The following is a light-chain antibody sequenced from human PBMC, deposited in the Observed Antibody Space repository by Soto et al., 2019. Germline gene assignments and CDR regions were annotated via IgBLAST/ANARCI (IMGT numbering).Light chain of an antibody. CDR1: SSDLGSHNL. J-gene: IGLJ1*01. CDR3: CSCADTGTYV. Sequence: QSVLTQPASVSGSPGQSITISFTGTSSDLGSHNLVSWYQQHPGKVPKLILYEVTKRPSGVSNRFSGSKSGNTASLTISGLQPEDEADYYCCSCADTGTYVFGSGTKVTVL. V-gene: IGLV2-23*02. CDR2: EVT.